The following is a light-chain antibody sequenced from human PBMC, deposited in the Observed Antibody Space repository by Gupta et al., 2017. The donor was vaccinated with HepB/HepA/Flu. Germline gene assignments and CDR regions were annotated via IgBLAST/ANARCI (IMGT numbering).Light chain of an antibody. Sequence: DIVMTQSPLSLPVTPGEPASISCRSSQSLRHSNGYNYLDWYLQKPGQSPQLLIYLGSNRASGVPDRFSGSGSGTDFTLKISRVEAEDVGVYYCMQALQTIFTFGPGTKVDIK. CDR1: QSLRHSNGYNY. CDR3: MQALQTIFT. V-gene: IGKV2-28*01. J-gene: IGKJ3*01. CDR2: LGS.